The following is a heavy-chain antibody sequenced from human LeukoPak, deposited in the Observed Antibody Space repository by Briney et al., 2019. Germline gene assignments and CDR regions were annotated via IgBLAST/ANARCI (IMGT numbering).Heavy chain of an antibody. D-gene: IGHD1-14*01. V-gene: IGHV3-53*01. CDR2: SYSDSNT. CDR3: VRKNRDFNAAFDI. CDR1: GFTVSNNY. J-gene: IGHJ3*02. Sequence: GGSLRLSCTASGFTVSNNYMSWVRQAPGKGLEWVSISYSDSNTNYADSVKGRLTIFRDTSQNTLSLQMNSPRAEDTAVYYCVRKNRDFNAAFDIWGQGTVVTVSS.